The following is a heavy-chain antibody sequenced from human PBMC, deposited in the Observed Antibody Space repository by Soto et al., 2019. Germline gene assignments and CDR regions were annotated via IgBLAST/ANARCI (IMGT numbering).Heavy chain of an antibody. V-gene: IGHV4-59*08. CDR3: ARRYGYCFDY. D-gene: IGHD2-2*03. CDR2: IYYSGST. CDR1: GGSISSYY. Sequence: SETLSLTCTVSGGSISSYYWSWIRQPPGRGLEWIGYIYYSGSTHYNPSLKSRVTISVDTSKNQFSLKLSSVTAADTAVYYCARRYGYCFDYWGQGTLVTVSS. J-gene: IGHJ4*02.